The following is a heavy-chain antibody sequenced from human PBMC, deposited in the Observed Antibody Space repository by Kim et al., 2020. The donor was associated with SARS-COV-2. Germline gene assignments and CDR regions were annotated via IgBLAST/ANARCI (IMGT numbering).Heavy chain of an antibody. J-gene: IGHJ6*02. D-gene: IGHD2-21*02. CDR2: ISAYNGNT. CDR1: GYTFTSYG. CDR3: AHEKPEPHIVVVTAILSYGMDV. V-gene: IGHV1-18*04. Sequence: ASVKVSCKASGYTFTSYGISWVRQAPGQGLEWMGWISAYNGNTNYAQKLQGRVTMTTDTSTSTAYMELRSLRSDDTAVYYCAHEKPEPHIVVVTAILSYGMDVWGQGTTVTVSS.